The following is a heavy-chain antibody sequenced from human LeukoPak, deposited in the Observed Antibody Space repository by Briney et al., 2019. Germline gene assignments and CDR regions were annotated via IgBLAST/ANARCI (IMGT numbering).Heavy chain of an antibody. CDR2: IYSGGST. Sequence: GGSLRLSCAASGFTVSSNYMSWARQAPGKGLEWVSVIYSGGSTYYADSVKGRFTISRDNSKNTLYLQMNNLRAEDTAVCYCAVHSSSWYYFDYWGQGTLVTVSS. CDR1: GFTVSSNY. V-gene: IGHV3-53*01. J-gene: IGHJ4*02. CDR3: AVHSSSWYYFDY. D-gene: IGHD6-13*01.